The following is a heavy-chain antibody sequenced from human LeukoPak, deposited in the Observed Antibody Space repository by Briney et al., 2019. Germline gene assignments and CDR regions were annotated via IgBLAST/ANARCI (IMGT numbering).Heavy chain of an antibody. D-gene: IGHD2-2*01. CDR2: ISSGSSYI. J-gene: IGHJ4*02. V-gene: IGHV3-21*01. Sequence: GGSLRLSRAASGFTFSSYSMNWVRRAPGKGLEWVSSISSGSSYIYYADSVKGRFTISRDNAKNSLYLQMNSLRAEDTAVYYCARVNEVCSSTSCYRAFDYWGQGTLVTVSS. CDR1: GFTFSSYS. CDR3: ARVNEVCSSTSCYRAFDY.